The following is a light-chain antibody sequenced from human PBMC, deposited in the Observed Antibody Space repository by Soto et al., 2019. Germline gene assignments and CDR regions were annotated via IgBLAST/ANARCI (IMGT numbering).Light chain of an antibody. CDR1: SSDVGSYNL. V-gene: IGLV2-23*01. CDR3: CSYAGSDTMI. Sequence: QSVLTQPASVAGSPGQSITISCTGTSSDVGSYNLVSWYQQPPGEAPKLMIYEGSKRPSGVSNRFSGSKSGNTASLTISGRQSEYEADYYCCSYAGSDTMIFGGGTKLTVL. J-gene: IGLJ2*01. CDR2: EGS.